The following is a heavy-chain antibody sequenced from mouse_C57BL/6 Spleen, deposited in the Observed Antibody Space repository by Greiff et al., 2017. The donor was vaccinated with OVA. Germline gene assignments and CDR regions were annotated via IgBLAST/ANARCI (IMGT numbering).Heavy chain of an antibody. J-gene: IGHJ4*01. D-gene: IGHD3-2*02. CDR2: ISSGGDYI. CDR3: TRDRGSGYVDYAMDY. V-gene: IGHV5-9-1*02. CDR1: GFTFSSYA. Sequence: DVQLQESGEGLVKPGGSLKLSCAASGFTFSSYAMSWVRQTPEKRLEWVAYISSGGDYIYYADTVKGRFTISRDNARNTLYLQMSSLKSEDTAMYYCTRDRGSGYVDYAMDYWGQGTSVTVSS.